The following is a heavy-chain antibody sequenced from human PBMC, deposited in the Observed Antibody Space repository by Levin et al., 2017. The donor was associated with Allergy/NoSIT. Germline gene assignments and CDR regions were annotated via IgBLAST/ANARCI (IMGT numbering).Heavy chain of an antibody. D-gene: IGHD2-2*01. J-gene: IGHJ6*02. Sequence: GESLKISCAASGFTFSDYYMTWIRLAPGKGLEWLSYVSATGNNVHYADSVEGRFTISRDNAKNSVYLQMNSLRAEDTAVYYCARDLVFVPASDLAYGMDVWGRGTTVTVSS. V-gene: IGHV3-11*01. CDR1: GFTFSDYY. CDR2: VSATGNNV. CDR3: ARDLVFVPASDLAYGMDV.